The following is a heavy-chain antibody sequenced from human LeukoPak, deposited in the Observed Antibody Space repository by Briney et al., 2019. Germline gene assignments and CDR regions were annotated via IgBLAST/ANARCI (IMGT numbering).Heavy chain of an antibody. D-gene: IGHD2-8*01. CDR2: ISTNKGNT. CDR3: VRDIQWRFDP. J-gene: IGHJ5*02. CDR1: GYIFTSYG. Sequence: ASAKVSCKASGYIFTSYGTSWVRDAPGQGLEWMGWISTNKGNTNYAQRLQGRVTMTTDTSTSTAYMELRSLRSDDTAIYYCVRDIQWRFDPWGQGTLVTVSS. V-gene: IGHV1-18*01.